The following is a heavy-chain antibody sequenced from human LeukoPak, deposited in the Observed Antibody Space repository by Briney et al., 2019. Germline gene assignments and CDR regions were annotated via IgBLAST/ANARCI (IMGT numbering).Heavy chain of an antibody. CDR3: ARGRFKNTYYYDSSGAARHAFDI. CDR2: INPSGGGT. CDR1: RYTFTSYY. D-gene: IGHD3-22*01. J-gene: IGHJ3*02. Sequence: ASVKVSCKASRYTFTSYYMHWVRQAPGQGLEWMGIINPSGGGTSYAQKFQGRVTMTRDTSTSTVYMELSSLRSEDTAVYYCARGRFKNTYYYDSSGAARHAFDIWGQGTMVTVSS. V-gene: IGHV1-46*01.